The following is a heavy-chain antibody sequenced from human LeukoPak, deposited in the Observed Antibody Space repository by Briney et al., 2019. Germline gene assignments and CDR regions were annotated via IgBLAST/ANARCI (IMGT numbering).Heavy chain of an antibody. CDR3: AKAHSISWPYAFDS. CDR1: GLTFSNYA. V-gene: IGHV3-23*01. J-gene: IGHJ4*02. D-gene: IGHD6-13*01. Sequence: GGSLRLSCAASGLTFSNYAMAWVRQAPGKGLEWVSAISGNGGRTYSADSVQGRFTISRDNSKNTVYLQMDNLRAEDSAMYYCAKAHSISWPYAFDSWGQGTLVTVSS. CDR2: ISGNGGRT.